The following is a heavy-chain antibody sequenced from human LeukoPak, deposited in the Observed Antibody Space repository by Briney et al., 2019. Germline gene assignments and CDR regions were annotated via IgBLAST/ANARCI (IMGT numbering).Heavy chain of an antibody. D-gene: IGHD5-12*01. CDR2: IFHSGST. CDR3: ARQAGGYSGYEGFFDY. V-gene: IGHV4-61*05. CDR1: GGSISSGDYY. Sequence: SETLSLTCTVSGGSISSGDYYWGWIRQPPGKGLEWIGYIFHSGSTIYNPSLKSRVTISVDTSKNQFSLKLSSVTAADTAVYYCARQAGGYSGYEGFFDYWGQGTLVPVSS. J-gene: IGHJ4*02.